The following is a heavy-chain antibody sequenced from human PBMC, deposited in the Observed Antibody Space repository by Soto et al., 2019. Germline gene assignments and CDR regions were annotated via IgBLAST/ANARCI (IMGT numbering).Heavy chain of an antibody. J-gene: IGHJ4*02. D-gene: IGHD3-22*01. CDR1: GYTFTSYA. CDR2: INAGNGKT. CDR3: ARSYDSSGYSDF. Sequence: ASVKVSCKASGYTFTSYAMHWVRQAPGQRLEWMGRINAGNGKTKYAQKFQGRVTIGGDASTSTVYMELRSLRSDDTAVYYCARSYDSSGYSDFWGLGTLVTVSS. V-gene: IGHV1-3*01.